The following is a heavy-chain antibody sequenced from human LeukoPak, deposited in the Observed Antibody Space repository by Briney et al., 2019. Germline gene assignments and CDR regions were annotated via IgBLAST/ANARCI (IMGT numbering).Heavy chain of an antibody. D-gene: IGHD6-19*01. Sequence: GGSLRLSCAASASTFSSNWTHWVRQAPGKGLVWVSRISKDGSSTNYADSVKGRFTISRDNAKNTLYLQMSSLTAEDTAVYYCAASMAGFNWFDPWGQGTLVTVSS. CDR1: ASTFSSNW. CDR3: AASMAGFNWFDP. V-gene: IGHV3-74*01. CDR2: ISKDGSST. J-gene: IGHJ5*02.